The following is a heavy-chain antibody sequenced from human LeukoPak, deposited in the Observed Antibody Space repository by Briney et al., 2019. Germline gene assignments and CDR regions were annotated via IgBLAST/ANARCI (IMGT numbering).Heavy chain of an antibody. CDR1: GGSISSSSYY. J-gene: IGHJ4*02. D-gene: IGHD4-17*01. V-gene: IGHV4-39*01. CDR2: FYYSGST. Sequence: SETLSLTCTVSGGSISSSSYYWGWIRQPPGKGLEWIGSFYYSGSTYSNPSLKSRLTISVDTPKNQFSLKLSSVTAADTAVYYCARHRPDYGDYVAYFDYWGQGALVTVSS. CDR3: ARHRPDYGDYVAYFDY.